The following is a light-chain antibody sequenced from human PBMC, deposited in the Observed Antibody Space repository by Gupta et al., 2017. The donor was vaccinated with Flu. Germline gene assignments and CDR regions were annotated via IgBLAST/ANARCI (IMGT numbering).Light chain of an antibody. Sequence: TLSLTPSDIATHSCRASQIVANNLAFCQQRPGQAPRLLIHDASTRATSVPARVNGSGSPTDYTLNISSLQSEDFTMSYCHHYDNWPPPWTFGRGTKVDIK. V-gene: IGKV3-15*01. CDR2: DAS. CDR3: HHYDNWPPPWT. J-gene: IGKJ1*01. CDR1: QIVANN.